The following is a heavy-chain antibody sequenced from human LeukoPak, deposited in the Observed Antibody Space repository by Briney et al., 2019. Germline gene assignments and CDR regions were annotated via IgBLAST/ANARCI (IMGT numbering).Heavy chain of an antibody. Sequence: GGSLRLSCAASGFSFSSYSFNWVRQAPGKGLEWVSSINTVSSYICYADSLKGRFTISRDNAKNSVYLQMDSLRAEDSAVYYCARLRRNTDSSGFFYYYDYWGQGTLVTVSS. CDR1: GFSFSSYS. CDR3: ARLRRNTDSSGFFYYYDY. V-gene: IGHV3-21*06. J-gene: IGHJ4*02. CDR2: INTVSSYI. D-gene: IGHD3-22*01.